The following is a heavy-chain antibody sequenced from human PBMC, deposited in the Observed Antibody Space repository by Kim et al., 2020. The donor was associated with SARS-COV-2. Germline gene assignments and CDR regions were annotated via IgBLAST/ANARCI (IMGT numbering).Heavy chain of an antibody. CDR3: TRGYNWFDP. J-gene: IGHJ5*02. V-gene: IGHV6-1*01. CDR2: YN. Sequence: YNDYSVSVKSRITINPDTSKNQFSLQLNSVTPEDTAVYYCTRGYNWFDPWGQGTLVTVSS.